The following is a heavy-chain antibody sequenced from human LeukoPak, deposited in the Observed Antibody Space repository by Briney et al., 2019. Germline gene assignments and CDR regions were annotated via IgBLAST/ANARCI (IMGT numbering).Heavy chain of an antibody. D-gene: IGHD2-2*01. CDR1: GFTFSSYA. CDR3: AKCPRYCSSSSCYGGYFDY. J-gene: IGHJ4*02. V-gene: IGHV3-23*01. CDR2: ISGSAKST. Sequence: PGGSLRLSCAASGFTFSSYAMSWVRQAPGKGLEWVSAISGSAKSTYYTDSVKGRFTISRDNSKNTMYLQMNSLRAEDTAVYYCAKCPRYCSSSSCYGGYFDYWGQGTLVTVSS.